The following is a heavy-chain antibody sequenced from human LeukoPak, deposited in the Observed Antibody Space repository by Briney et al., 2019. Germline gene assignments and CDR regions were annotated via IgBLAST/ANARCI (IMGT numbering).Heavy chain of an antibody. Sequence: ASVKVSCKASGYTFNRYGISWVRQPPGQGLEWMGWISAYNGNTKNAQNLQGRVTMTTDTSTTTAYMELRSLKSGDTAVYYCARGHSTSWPEYFQHWGQGTLVTVSS. CDR1: GYTFNRYG. CDR3: ARGHSTSWPEYFQH. D-gene: IGHD6-13*01. V-gene: IGHV1-18*01. J-gene: IGHJ1*01. CDR2: ISAYNGNT.